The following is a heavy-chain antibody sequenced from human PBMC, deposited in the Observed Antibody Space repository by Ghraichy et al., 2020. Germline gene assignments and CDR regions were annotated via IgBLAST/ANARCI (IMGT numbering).Heavy chain of an antibody. V-gene: IGHV1-3*01. CDR3: AREPNYDLWSGYYGPGGY. J-gene: IGHJ4*02. D-gene: IGHD3-3*01. CDR1: GYTFTSYP. CDR2: INAGIGNT. Sequence: ASVKVSCKASGYTFTSYPIHWVRQAPGQRLEWMGWINAGIGNTIYSQEFQGRVTITRDTSASTAYMELSSLRSEDTAVYYCAREPNYDLWSGYYGPGGYWGQGTLVTVSS.